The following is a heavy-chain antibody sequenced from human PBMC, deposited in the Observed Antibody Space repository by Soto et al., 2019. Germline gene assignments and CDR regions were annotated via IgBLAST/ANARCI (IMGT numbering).Heavy chain of an antibody. D-gene: IGHD1-7*01. Sequence: GGSLRLSCAASGFTFSSYAMSWVRQAPGKGLEWVSAISGSGGSTYYADSVKGRFTISRDNSKNTLYLQMNSLRAEDTAVYYCAKGVASLELHYYYYYGMDVWGQGTTVTVSS. J-gene: IGHJ6*02. CDR2: ISGSGGST. V-gene: IGHV3-23*01. CDR1: GFTFSSYA. CDR3: AKGVASLELHYYYYYGMDV.